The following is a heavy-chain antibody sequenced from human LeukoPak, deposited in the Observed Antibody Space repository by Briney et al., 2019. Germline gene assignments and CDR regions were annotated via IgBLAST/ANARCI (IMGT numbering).Heavy chain of an antibody. V-gene: IGHV1-46*01. CDR2: INPSGGYT. CDR3: ARSRYDSSALDY. J-gene: IGHJ4*02. Sequence: ASVKVSCKASGYTFTSYYMHWVRQAPGQGLEWMEIINPSGGYTTYAQKFQGRVTMTRDTSTSTVYMELSSLRSEDTAVYYCARSRYDSSALDYWGQGTLVTVSS. D-gene: IGHD3-22*01. CDR1: GYTFTSYY.